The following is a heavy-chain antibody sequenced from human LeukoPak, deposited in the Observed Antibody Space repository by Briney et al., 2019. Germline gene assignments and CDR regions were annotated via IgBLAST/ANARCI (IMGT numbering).Heavy chain of an antibody. D-gene: IGHD5-18*01. Sequence: ETLSLTCAVYGGSLSDYYWSWVRQAPGKGLEWVSAISGSGRSTYYADSVKGRFTISRDNSKNTLYLQMNSLRAEDTAVYYCAKLPGYSYGSPYYFEYWGQGTLVTVSS. CDR2: ISGSGRST. V-gene: IGHV3-23*01. CDR1: GGSLSDYY. CDR3: AKLPGYSYGSPYYFEY. J-gene: IGHJ4*02.